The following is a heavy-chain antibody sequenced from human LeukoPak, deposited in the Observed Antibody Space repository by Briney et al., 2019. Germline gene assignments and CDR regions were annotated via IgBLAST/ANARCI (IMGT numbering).Heavy chain of an antibody. J-gene: IGHJ4*02. CDR1: GGSISSSSCY. CDR3: ASRGSSSWHTDFDY. CDR2: IYYSGST. D-gene: IGHD6-13*01. Sequence: PSETLSLTCTVSGGSISSSSCYWGWIRQPPGKGLEWIGSIYYSGSTYYNPSLKSRVTISVDTSKNQFSLKLSSVTAADTAVYYCASRGSSSWHTDFDYWGQGTLVTVSS. V-gene: IGHV4-39*07.